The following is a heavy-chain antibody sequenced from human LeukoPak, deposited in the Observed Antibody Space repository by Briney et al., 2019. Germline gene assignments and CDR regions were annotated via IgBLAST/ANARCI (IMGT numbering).Heavy chain of an antibody. Sequence: SENLSLTCGVSGGSLNEYYWTWIRQLPGKGLEWIGEINHSGSTNYNPSLKSRLTISVDTSKNHFSLKLNSLTAADTAVYYCARHKGYSRSSGVDYWGQGTLVTVSS. V-gene: IGHV4-34*01. J-gene: IGHJ4*02. CDR1: GGSLNEYY. CDR2: INHSGST. CDR3: ARHKGYSRSSGVDY. D-gene: IGHD6-6*01.